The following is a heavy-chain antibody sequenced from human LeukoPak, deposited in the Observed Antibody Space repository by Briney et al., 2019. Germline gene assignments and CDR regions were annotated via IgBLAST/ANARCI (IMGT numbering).Heavy chain of an antibody. CDR1: GYTFTGYY. Sequence: GASVKVSCKASGYTFTGYYMHWVRQAPGQGLEWMGRINPNSGGTNYAQKFQGRVTMTRDTSISTAYMELSRLRSDDTAVHYCASVEQQLDDAFDIWGQGTMVTVSS. V-gene: IGHV1-2*06. CDR3: ASVEQQLDDAFDI. J-gene: IGHJ3*02. CDR2: INPNSGGT. D-gene: IGHD6-13*01.